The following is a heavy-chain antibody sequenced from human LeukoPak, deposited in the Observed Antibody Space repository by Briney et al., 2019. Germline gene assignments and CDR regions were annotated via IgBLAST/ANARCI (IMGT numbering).Heavy chain of an antibody. Sequence: SETRSLTCAVYGGSISGYYWSWIRQPPGKGLEWIGDINHSGSTNYNPSLKSRVTISVDTSKNQFSLKLSSVTAADTAVYYCARGGRTSIAGYNWFDPWGQGTLVTVSS. CDR2: INHSGST. D-gene: IGHD6-6*01. J-gene: IGHJ5*02. CDR3: ARGGRTSIAGYNWFDP. CDR1: GGSISGYY. V-gene: IGHV4-34*01.